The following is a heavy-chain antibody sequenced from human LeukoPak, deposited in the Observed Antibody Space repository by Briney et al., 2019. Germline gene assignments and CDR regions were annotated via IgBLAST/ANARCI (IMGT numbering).Heavy chain of an antibody. D-gene: IGHD3-22*01. CDR3: ARAEVIDY. CDR2: INPNSGGT. Sequence: ASVKVSCKASGYTFTGYYMHWVRQAPGQGLKWMGWINPNSGGTNYAQKFQGRVTMTRDTPISTAYMELTSLRSDDTAVYYCARAEVIDYWGQGTLVTVSS. V-gene: IGHV1-2*02. J-gene: IGHJ4*02. CDR1: GYTFTGYY.